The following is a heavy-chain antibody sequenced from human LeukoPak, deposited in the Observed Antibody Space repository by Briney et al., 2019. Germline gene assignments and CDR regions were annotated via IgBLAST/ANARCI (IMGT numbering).Heavy chain of an antibody. CDR2: INGDGSTT. V-gene: IGHV3-74*01. CDR3: ARDGIAVAEGLDY. CDR1: GFTFSSYW. D-gene: IGHD6-19*01. J-gene: IGHJ4*02. Sequence: PGGSLRLSCAASGFTFSSYWMHWVRQAPGKGLVWVSRINGDGSTTSYADSVKGRFTISRDNAKNTLYLQMNSLRAEDTAVYYCARDGIAVAEGLDYWGQGTLVTVSS.